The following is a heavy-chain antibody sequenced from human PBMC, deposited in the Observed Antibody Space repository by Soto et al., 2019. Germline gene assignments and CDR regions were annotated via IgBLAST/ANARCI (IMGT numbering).Heavy chain of an antibody. V-gene: IGHV5-51*01. CDR2: IYPGDSDT. D-gene: IGHD3-22*01. CDR1: GYSFTSYW. Sequence: GESLKISCKGSGYSFTSYWIGWVRQMPGKGLEWMGIIYPGDSDTRYSPSFQGQVTISADKSINTAYLQWSSLKASDTAMYYCARADVSYDSSGYYDYWGQGTLVTVSS. J-gene: IGHJ4*02. CDR3: ARADVSYDSSGYYDY.